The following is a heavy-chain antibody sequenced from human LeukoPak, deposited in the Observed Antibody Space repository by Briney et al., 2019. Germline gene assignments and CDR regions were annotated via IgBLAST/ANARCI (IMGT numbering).Heavy chain of an antibody. V-gene: IGHV4-4*09. D-gene: IGHD3-10*01. CDR1: GASPY. Sequence: PSETLSLTCTVSGASPYWTWIRQPPGKELEWIGYIYSTTGTTNSNPSLKSRVTMSLDTSKKHLSLKLSAVTAADTAVYYCARGYGWFDPWGQGILVIVSS. CDR2: IYSTTGTT. J-gene: IGHJ5*02. CDR3: ARGYGWFDP.